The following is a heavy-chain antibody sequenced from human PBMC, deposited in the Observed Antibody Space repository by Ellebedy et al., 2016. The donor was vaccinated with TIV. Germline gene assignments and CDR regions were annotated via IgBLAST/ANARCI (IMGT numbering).Heavy chain of an antibody. CDR1: GGTFSSYA. V-gene: IGHV1-69*13. CDR2: IIPIFGTA. J-gene: IGHJ3*02. Sequence: ASVKVSXXASGGTFSSYAISWVRQAPGQGLEWMGGIIPIFGTANYAQKFQGRVTITADESTSTAYMELSSLRSEDTAVYYCARVEYQLLSAFDIWGQGTMVTVSS. D-gene: IGHD2-2*01. CDR3: ARVEYQLLSAFDI.